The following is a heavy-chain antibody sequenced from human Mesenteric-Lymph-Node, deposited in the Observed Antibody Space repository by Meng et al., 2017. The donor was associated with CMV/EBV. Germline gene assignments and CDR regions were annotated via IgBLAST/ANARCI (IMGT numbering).Heavy chain of an antibody. CDR2: IIPIFGTS. CDR3: ARAISAEGESWFDP. Sequence: KASGGTFISYAITWVRQAPGQGLEWMGGIIPIFGTSNYAQNFQGRITITADKSTSTAYMELNSLRSEDTAMYYCARAISAEGESWFDPWGQGTLVTVSS. J-gene: IGHJ5*02. CDR1: GGTFISYA. D-gene: IGHD1-26*01. V-gene: IGHV1-69*06.